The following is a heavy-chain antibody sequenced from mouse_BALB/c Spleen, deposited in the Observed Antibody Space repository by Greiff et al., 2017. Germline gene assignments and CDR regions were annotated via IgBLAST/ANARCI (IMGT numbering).Heavy chain of an antibody. J-gene: IGHJ2*01. CDR1: GFTFTDYY. CDR3: ARDRWLLGFDY. D-gene: IGHD2-3*01. Sequence: EVQRVESGGGLVQPGGSLRLSCATSGFTFTDYYMSWVRQPPGKALEWLGFIRNKANGYTTEYSASVKGRFTISRDNSQSILYLQMNTLRAEDSATYYCARDRWLLGFDYWGQGTTLTVSS. CDR2: IRNKANGYTT. V-gene: IGHV7-3*02.